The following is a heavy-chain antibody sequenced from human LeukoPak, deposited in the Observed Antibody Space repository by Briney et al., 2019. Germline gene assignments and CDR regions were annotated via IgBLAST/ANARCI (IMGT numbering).Heavy chain of an antibody. CDR3: ARQDYYDSSGYDFDY. D-gene: IGHD3-22*01. V-gene: IGHV1-18*01. CDR1: GYTFTSCG. J-gene: IGHJ4*02. CDR2: ISAYNGNT. Sequence: ASVKVSCKASGYTFTSCGISWVRQAPGQGLEWMGWISAYNGNTNYAQKLQGRVTMTTDTSTSTAYMELRSLRSDDTAVYYCARQDYYDSSGYDFDYWGQGTLVTVSS.